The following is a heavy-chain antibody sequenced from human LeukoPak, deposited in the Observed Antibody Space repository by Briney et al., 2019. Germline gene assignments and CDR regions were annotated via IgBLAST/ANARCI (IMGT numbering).Heavy chain of an antibody. D-gene: IGHD3-10*01. V-gene: IGHV4-59*01. Sequence: SETLSLTCTVSGGSISSYYWSWIRQPPGKGLEWIGYIYYSGSTNYNPSLKSRVTISVDTSKNQFSLKLSSVTAADTAVYYCGRYYYGSGSAFDPWGQGTLVTVSS. J-gene: IGHJ5*02. CDR2: IYYSGST. CDR1: GGSISSYY. CDR3: GRYYYGSGSAFDP.